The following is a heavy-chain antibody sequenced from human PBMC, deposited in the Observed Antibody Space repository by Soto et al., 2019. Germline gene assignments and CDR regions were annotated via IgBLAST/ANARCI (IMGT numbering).Heavy chain of an antibody. CDR2: IIPILGIA. V-gene: IGHV1-69*02. D-gene: IGHD6-13*01. CDR1: GGTFSSYT. J-gene: IGHJ5*02. Sequence: ASLKVSCKASGGTFSSYTISWVRQAPGQGLEWMGRIIPILGIANYAQKFQGRVTITADKSTSTAYMELSSLRSEDTAVYYCARARIAAATWNWFDPWGQGTMVTV. CDR3: ARARIAAATWNWFDP.